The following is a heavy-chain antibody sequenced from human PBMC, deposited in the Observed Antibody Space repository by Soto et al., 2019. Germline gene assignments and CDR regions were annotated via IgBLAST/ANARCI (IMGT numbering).Heavy chain of an antibody. CDR2: INHSGST. Sequence: QVQLQQWGAGLLKPSETLSLTCAVYGGSFSGYYWSWIRQPPGKGLEWIGEINHSGSTNYNPSLKRRVTISVDTSKNQFSLKLSSVTAADTAVYYCAREGFWSGQYYYYYYMDVWGKGTTVTVSS. J-gene: IGHJ6*03. CDR1: GGSFSGYY. D-gene: IGHD3-3*01. CDR3: AREGFWSGQYYYYYYMDV. V-gene: IGHV4-34*01.